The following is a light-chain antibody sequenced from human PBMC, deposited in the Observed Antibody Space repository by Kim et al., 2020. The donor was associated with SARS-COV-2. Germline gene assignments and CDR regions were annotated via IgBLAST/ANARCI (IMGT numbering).Light chain of an antibody. CDR1: QSIGSN. V-gene: IGKV3-15*01. Sequence: VSPGERATLSCKAGQSIGSNLAWYQQTTGQPPRLLIYGASTRATGIPARFSGSGSGTEFTLTISSLQSEDFAVYFCEQYDYWPWTFGQGTKVDIK. CDR2: GAS. J-gene: IGKJ1*01. CDR3: EQYDYWPWT.